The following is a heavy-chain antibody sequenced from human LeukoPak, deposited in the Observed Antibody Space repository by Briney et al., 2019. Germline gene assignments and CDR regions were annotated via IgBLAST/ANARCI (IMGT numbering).Heavy chain of an antibody. CDR3: AIPPGYYYDSSGPNDAFDI. CDR2: INPSGGST. J-gene: IGHJ3*02. CDR1: GYTFTGYY. D-gene: IGHD3-22*01. Sequence: ASVKVSCKASGYTFTGYYMHWVRQAPGQGLEWMGIINPSGGSTSYAQKFQGRVTMTRDMSTSTVYMELSSLRSEDTAVYYCAIPPGYYYDSSGPNDAFDIWGQGTMVTVSS. V-gene: IGHV1-46*01.